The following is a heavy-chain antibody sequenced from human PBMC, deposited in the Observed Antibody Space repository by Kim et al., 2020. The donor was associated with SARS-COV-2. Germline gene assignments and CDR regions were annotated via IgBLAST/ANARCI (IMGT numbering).Heavy chain of an antibody. D-gene: IGHD6-19*01. Sequence: SVKGRFTIPRDNPKNTLYLQMNSLRAEDTAVYYCAKDGGRYSSGWYGYWGQGTLVTVSS. J-gene: IGHJ4*02. V-gene: IGHV3-23*01. CDR3: AKDGGRYSSGWYGY.